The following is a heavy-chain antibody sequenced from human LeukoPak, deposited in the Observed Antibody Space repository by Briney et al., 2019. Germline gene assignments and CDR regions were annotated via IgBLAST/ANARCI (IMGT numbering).Heavy chain of an antibody. V-gene: IGHV4-34*01. CDR2: INHSGST. D-gene: IGHD5-18*01. Sequence: SETLSLTCAVYGGSFSGYYWSWIRQPPGKGLEWIGEINHSGSTNYNPSLKSRVTISVDTSKNQFSLKLGSVTAADTAVYYCARLNTAYDAFDIWGQGTMVTVSS. CDR1: GGSFSGYY. J-gene: IGHJ3*02. CDR3: ARLNTAYDAFDI.